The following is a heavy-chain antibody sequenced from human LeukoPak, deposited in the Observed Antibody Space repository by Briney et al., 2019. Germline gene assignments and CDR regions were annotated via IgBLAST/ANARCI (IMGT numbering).Heavy chain of an antibody. J-gene: IGHJ3*02. CDR1: EFTFSSFA. D-gene: IGHD3-22*01. V-gene: IGHV3-23*01. CDR2: ISGSGDNT. CDR3: AQDLLQTFFFDSSGYYSDAFGM. Sequence: GGSLRLSCAASEFTFSSFAMSWVRQAPGKGLEWVSTISGSGDNTYYADSVKGRFTISRDNSKNTLSLHMNTLRAEDTAVYYCAQDLLQTFFFDSSGYYSDAFGMWGQGTMVTVSP.